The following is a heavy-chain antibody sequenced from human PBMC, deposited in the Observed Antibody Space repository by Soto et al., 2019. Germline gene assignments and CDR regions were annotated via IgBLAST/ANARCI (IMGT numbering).Heavy chain of an antibody. Sequence: PSETLSLTCTVSGGSISGYYWSWIRQPPGKRLEWIGYIYHSGSTYYNPSLKSRVTISVDRSKNQFSLKLSSVTAADTAVYYCARRSGCSGGSCRYYFDYWGQGTLVTVSS. J-gene: IGHJ4*02. CDR1: GGSISGYY. D-gene: IGHD2-15*01. V-gene: IGHV4-59*08. CDR3: ARRSGCSGGSCRYYFDY. CDR2: IYHSGST.